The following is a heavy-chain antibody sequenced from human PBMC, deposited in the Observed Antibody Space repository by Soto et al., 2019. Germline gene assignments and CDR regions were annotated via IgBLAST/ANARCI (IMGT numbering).Heavy chain of an antibody. V-gene: IGHV4-30-2*01. Sequence: QLQLQESGSGLVKPSQTLSLTCAVSGGSISSGDYSWSWIRQPPGKGLEWIGYMYHSGSTYYNPSLKSRVTISVDRSKNQFSLKLSSVTAADTAVYYCARGGDGDYNYWGQGTLVTVSS. CDR1: GGSISSGDYS. CDR3: ARGGDGDYNY. J-gene: IGHJ4*02. D-gene: IGHD4-17*01. CDR2: MYHSGST.